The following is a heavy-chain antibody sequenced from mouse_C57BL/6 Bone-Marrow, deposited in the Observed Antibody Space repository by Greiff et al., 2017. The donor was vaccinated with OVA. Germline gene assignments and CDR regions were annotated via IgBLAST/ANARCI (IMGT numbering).Heavy chain of an antibody. CDR1: GYTFTSYW. V-gene: IGHV1-5*01. D-gene: IGHD4-1*02. CDR3: TRGSSTGTGGYFDY. J-gene: IGHJ2*01. CDR2: IYPGNSDT. Sequence: VQLQQSGPVLARPGASVKMSCKTSGYTFTSYWMHWVKQRPGQGLEWIGAIYPGNSDTSYNQKFKGKAKLTAVTSASTAYMELSSLTNEDSAVYYCTRGSSTGTGGYFDYWGQGTTLTVSS.